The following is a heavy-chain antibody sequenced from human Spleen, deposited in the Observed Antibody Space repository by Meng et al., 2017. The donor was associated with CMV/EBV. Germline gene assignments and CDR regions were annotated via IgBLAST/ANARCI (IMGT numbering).Heavy chain of an antibody. CDR1: GITFDDHG. CDR3: TKAGGEGP. D-gene: IGHD3-10*01. Sequence: GGSLRLSCAASGITFDDHGTHWVRQAPGKGLEWVSGIIWRTGRIDYADSEKGRFTISRDNAKNSLYLQMNSLRVEDTAVYYCTKAGGEGPWGQGTLVTVSS. CDR2: IIWRTGRI. V-gene: IGHV3-9*01. J-gene: IGHJ5*02.